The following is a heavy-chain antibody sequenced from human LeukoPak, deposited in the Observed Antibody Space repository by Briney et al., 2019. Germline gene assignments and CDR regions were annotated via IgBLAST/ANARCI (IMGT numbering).Heavy chain of an antibody. V-gene: IGHV3-43*02. Sequence: PGGSLRLSCAASGFTFDDYAMHWVRQAPGKGLEWVSLISGDGGSTYYADSVKGRFTISRDNSKNPLYLQMNSLRTEDTALYYCAKDIQLWRDFDYWGQGTLVTVSS. J-gene: IGHJ4*02. CDR1: GFTFDDYA. D-gene: IGHD5-18*01. CDR3: AKDIQLWRDFDY. CDR2: ISGDGGST.